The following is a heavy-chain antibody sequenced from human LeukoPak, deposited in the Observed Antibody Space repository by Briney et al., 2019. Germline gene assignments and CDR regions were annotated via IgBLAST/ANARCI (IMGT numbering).Heavy chain of an antibody. J-gene: IGHJ4*02. V-gene: IGHV3-23*01. CDR1: GFTFSSYS. Sequence: GGSLRLSCVASGFTFSSYSVNWVRQAPGKGLEWVSAISGSGGSTYYADSVKGRFTISRDNSKNTLYLQMNSLRAEDTAVYYCAKDDYHDYWGQGTLVTVSS. CDR2: ISGSGGST. CDR3: AKDDYHDY.